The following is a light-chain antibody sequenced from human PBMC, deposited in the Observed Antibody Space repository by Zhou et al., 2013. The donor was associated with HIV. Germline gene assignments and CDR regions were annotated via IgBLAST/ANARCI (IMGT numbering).Light chain of an antibody. CDR2: TTS. J-gene: IGKJ4*01. CDR1: QGIYNS. V-gene: IGKV1-NL1*01. Sequence: DIQMTQSPSSLSASVGDRVSITCRASQGIYNSLAWYQQKAGKAPKLLLYTTSKLESGVPSRFSGSGSGTDYTLTISSLQPEDFATYYCQQYYSTPLTFGGGTKVE. CDR3: QQYYSTPLT.